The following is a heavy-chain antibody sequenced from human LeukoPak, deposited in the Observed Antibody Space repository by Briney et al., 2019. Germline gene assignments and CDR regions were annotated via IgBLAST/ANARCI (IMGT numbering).Heavy chain of an antibody. CDR2: IDPSDSYT. CDR3: ARRPKRSSWYYFDF. V-gene: IGHV5-10-1*01. D-gene: IGHD6-13*01. CDR1: GYSFTYYW. Sequence: HGESLKISCKGSGYSFTYYWISWVRQMPGKGLEWMGRIDPSDSYTNYSPSFQGHVTISADKSISTAYLQWSSLKASDTAMYYCARRPKRSSWYYFDFWGQGTLVTVSS. J-gene: IGHJ4*02.